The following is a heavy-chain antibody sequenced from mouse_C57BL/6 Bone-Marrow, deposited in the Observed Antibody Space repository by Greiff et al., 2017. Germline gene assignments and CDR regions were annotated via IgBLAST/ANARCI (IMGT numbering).Heavy chain of an antibody. V-gene: IGHV1-69*01. J-gene: IGHJ2*01. Sequence: QVQLQQPGAELVMPGASVKLSCKASGYTFTSYWMHWVKQRPGQGLEWIGEIDPSDSYTNYNQKFKGKSTLTVDKSSSTAYMQLSSLTYEDSAVYYCARDYGSPYYFDYWGQGTTLTVSS. CDR3: ARDYGSPYYFDY. D-gene: IGHD1-1*01. CDR2: IDPSDSYT. CDR1: GYTFTSYW.